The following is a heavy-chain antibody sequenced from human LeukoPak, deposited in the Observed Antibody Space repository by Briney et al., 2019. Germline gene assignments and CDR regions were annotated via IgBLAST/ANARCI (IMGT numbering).Heavy chain of an antibody. D-gene: IGHD3-10*01. Sequence: PSETLSLTCTVSGYSISSGYYWGWIRQPPGKGLEWIGSIYHSGSTHYNPSLKSRVTISVDTSKNQFSLKLSSVTAADTAVYYCARVLFGEYYFDYWGQGTLVTVSS. CDR2: IYHSGST. V-gene: IGHV4-38-2*02. CDR3: ARVLFGEYYFDY. CDR1: GYSISSGYY. J-gene: IGHJ4*02.